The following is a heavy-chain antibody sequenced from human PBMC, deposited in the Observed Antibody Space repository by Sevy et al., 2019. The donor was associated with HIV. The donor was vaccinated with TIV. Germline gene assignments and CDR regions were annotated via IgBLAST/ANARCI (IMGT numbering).Heavy chain of an antibody. D-gene: IGHD6-19*01. Sequence: GGSLRLSCAASGFTFSSYEMNWVRQAPGKGLEWVSYISSSGSTIYYADSVKGRFTISRDNAKNSLYLQMNSLRAEDTAVYYCARGEQWLSFNYWGQGTLVTVS. CDR3: ARGEQWLSFNY. V-gene: IGHV3-48*03. CDR1: GFTFSSYE. J-gene: IGHJ4*02. CDR2: ISSSGSTI.